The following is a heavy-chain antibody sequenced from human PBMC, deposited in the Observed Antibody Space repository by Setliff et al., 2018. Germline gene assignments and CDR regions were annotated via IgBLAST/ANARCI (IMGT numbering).Heavy chain of an antibody. V-gene: IGHV1-2*02. CDR3: ARAGLASAGRKGIFDH. D-gene: IGHD6-13*01. Sequence: ASVKVSCKASGGTFRTDGFSWVRQAPGQGLEWMGWINPNSGGANYAQKFQGRVTMTRDTSISTGYMELSSLRSDDTAIYFCARAGLASAGRKGIFDHWGQGTLVTVSS. CDR1: GGTFRTDG. CDR2: INPNSGGA. J-gene: IGHJ4*02.